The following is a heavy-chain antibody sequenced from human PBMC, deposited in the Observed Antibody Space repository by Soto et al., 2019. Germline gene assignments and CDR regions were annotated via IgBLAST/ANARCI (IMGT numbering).Heavy chain of an antibody. V-gene: IGHV1-69*13. CDR3: VRVVAIPGYPDN. Sequence: GASVKVSCKTSGGTFSSYAISWVRQAPGQGLEWMGGIVPIVDTSTYAQKFQGRATITADESTSTAYMELSSLRSDDTAIYYCVRVVAIPGYPDNWGQGTQVTVSS. D-gene: IGHD5-12*01. CDR1: GGTFSSYA. CDR2: IVPIVDTS. J-gene: IGHJ4*02.